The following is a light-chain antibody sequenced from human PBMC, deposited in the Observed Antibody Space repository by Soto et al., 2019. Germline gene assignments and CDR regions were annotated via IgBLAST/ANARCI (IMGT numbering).Light chain of an antibody. V-gene: IGKV1-27*01. CDR1: QGISNY. CDR2: AAS. Sequence: DIRMTQSPSSLSASVGDRVTITCRASQGISNYLAWYQQKPGKVPKLLIYAASTLRSGVPSRFSGSGSGTAFTLTISSLQPEDVATYYCQKYNSVPWTFGQGTKVEIK. J-gene: IGKJ1*01. CDR3: QKYNSVPWT.